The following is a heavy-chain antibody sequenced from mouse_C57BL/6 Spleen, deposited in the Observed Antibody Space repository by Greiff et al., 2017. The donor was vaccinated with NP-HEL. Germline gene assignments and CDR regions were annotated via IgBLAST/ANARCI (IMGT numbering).Heavy chain of an antibody. CDR1: GYTFTSYW. D-gene: IGHD4-1*01. Sequence: VQLVESGAELVKPGASVKLSCKASGYTFTSYWMHWVKQRPGQGLEWIGMIHPNSGSTNYNEKFKSKATLTVDKSSSTAYMQLSSLTSEDSAVYYCAGELTAYYFDYWGQGTTLTVSS. J-gene: IGHJ2*01. CDR3: AGELTAYYFDY. CDR2: IHPNSGST. V-gene: IGHV1-64*01.